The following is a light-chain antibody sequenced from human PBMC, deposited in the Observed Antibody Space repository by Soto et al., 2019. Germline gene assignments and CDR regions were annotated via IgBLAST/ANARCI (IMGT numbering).Light chain of an antibody. CDR2: GAS. V-gene: IGKV3-15*01. CDR1: QRVGSN. J-gene: IGKJ3*01. Sequence: EIVMTQSPATLSVSPGERATLACRASQRVGSNLAWYQQRPGQPPRLLIYGASTRATGIPARFSGGGSGTDFTLTISSLQSEDFALFFCQQYDNLPPFTFGPGTKVDIK. CDR3: QQYDNLPPFT.